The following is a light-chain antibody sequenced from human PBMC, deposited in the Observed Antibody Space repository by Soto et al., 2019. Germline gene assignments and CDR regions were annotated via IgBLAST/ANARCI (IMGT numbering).Light chain of an antibody. Sequence: DIVFTQPPGTLSLSPGERATLSCRASQSVSSSYLAWYQQKPGQAPRLLIYGASTRATSIPARFSGSGSGTDFTLTISRLEPEDFAVYYCQQYGSSGTFGQGTKVDIK. J-gene: IGKJ1*01. V-gene: IGKV3-20*01. CDR1: QSVSSSY. CDR3: QQYGSSGT. CDR2: GAS.